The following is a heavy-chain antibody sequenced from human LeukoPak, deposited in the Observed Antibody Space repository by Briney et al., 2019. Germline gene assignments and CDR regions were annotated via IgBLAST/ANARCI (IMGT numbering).Heavy chain of an antibody. J-gene: IGHJ4*02. CDR3: AKDPGVVPAHYFDY. CDR2: TGSTGVST. Sequence: GASLRLSCAASGFIFSSYAMNWGGQLPGSRLGSGSGTGSTGVSTFYADSVKGRFTVSRDNSKNTLSLQMNSLRAEDTAVYYCAKDPGVVPAHYFDYWGQGTLVTVSS. D-gene: IGHD2-2*01. V-gene: IGHV3-23*01. CDR1: GFIFSSYA.